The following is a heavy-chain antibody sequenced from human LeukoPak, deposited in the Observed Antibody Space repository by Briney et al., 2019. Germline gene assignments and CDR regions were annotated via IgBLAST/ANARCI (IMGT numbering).Heavy chain of an antibody. CDR2: INPNSGGT. V-gene: IGHV1-2*02. CDR3: ARELWFGELLPGDY. J-gene: IGHJ4*02. CDR1: GYTFTGYY. D-gene: IGHD3-10*01. Sequence: ASVKVSCTASGYTFTGYYMHWVRQAPGQGLEWMGWINPNSGGTNYAQKFQGRVTMTRDTSISTAYMELSRLRSDDTAVYYCARELWFGELLPGDYWGQGTLVTVSS.